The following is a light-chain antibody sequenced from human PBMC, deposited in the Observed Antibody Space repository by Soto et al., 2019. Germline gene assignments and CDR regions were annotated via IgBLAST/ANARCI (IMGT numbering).Light chain of an antibody. J-gene: IGKJ1*01. V-gene: IGKV1-6*01. CDR1: QGIRND. CDR2: GAS. CDR3: LQDYNYPRT. Sequence: AIQMTQSPSSLSASVGDRVTITCRASQGIRNDLGWYQQKPGKAPKLLIYGASSLQSGVPSRFSGSGSGIDFTLTISSLQPEDFATYYCLQDYNYPRTFGQGTKVEI.